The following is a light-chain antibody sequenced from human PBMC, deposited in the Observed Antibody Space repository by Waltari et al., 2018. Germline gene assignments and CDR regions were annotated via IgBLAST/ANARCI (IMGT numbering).Light chain of an antibody. V-gene: IGKV3-20*01. J-gene: IGKJ1*01. CDR2: GAS. CDR3: QQYGSSSWT. Sequence: EIVLTQSPGTLSLSPGERATLSCRASQSVSSSYLAWYQQKPGQAPRLLIYGASNRATGIPDRFSGSGSGTDFTLTISRLGPEDFAVYYCQQYGSSSWTFGQGTKVEIK. CDR1: QSVSSSY.